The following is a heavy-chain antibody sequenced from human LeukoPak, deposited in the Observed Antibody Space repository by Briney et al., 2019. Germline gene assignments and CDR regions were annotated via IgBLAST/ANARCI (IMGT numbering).Heavy chain of an antibody. V-gene: IGHV3-30-3*01. CDR3: ASIYDVGY. J-gene: IGHJ4*02. CDR2: ISYDGSNK. CDR1: GFTFSSYA. D-gene: IGHD3-16*01. Sequence: GGSLRLSCAASGFTFSSYAMHWVRQAPGKGLEWVAVISYDGSNKYYADSVKGRFTISRDNSKNTLYLQMNSLRAEDTAVYYCASIYDVGYWGQGTLVTVSS.